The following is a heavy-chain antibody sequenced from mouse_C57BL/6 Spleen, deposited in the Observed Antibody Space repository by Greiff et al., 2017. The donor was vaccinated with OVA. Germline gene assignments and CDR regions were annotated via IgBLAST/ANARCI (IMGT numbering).Heavy chain of an antibody. CDR3: ARSGGYSPWFAY. CDR1: GYTFTDYY. J-gene: IGHJ3*01. CDR2: INPNNGGT. V-gene: IGHV1-26*01. Sequence: EVQLQQSGPELVKPGASVKISCKASGYTFTDYYMNWVKQSHGKSLEWIGDINPNNGGTSYNQKFKGKATLTVDKSSSTAYMELRSLTSEDSAVYYCARSGGYSPWFAYWGQGTLVTVSA. D-gene: IGHD2-12*01.